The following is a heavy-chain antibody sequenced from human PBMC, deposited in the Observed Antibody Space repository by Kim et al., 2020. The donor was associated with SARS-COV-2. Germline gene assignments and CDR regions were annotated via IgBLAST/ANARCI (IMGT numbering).Heavy chain of an antibody. CDR1: GFTFSSYG. V-gene: IGHV3-30*18. CDR2: ISYDGSNK. Sequence: GGSLRLSCAASGFTFSSYGMHWVRQAPGKGLEWVAVISYDGSNKYYADSVKGRFTISRDNSKNTLYLQMNSLRAEDTAVYYCAKARSGSHSYGMDVWGQGTTVTVSS. CDR3: AKARSGSHSYGMDV. J-gene: IGHJ6*02. D-gene: IGHD1-26*01.